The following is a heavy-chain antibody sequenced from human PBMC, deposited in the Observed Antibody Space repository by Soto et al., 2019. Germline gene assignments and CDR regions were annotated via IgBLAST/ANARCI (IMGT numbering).Heavy chain of an antibody. CDR1: GGSFSCYY. CDR2: INHSGST. Sequence: PSETLSLTCAVYGGSFSCYYWSWIRQPPGRGLEWIVEINHSGSTSYNPSRKSRVTISVDTSKNQFALKLSSVTAADTSVYYCPRSPLVVESGYDPFGQGTLVTVSS. CDR3: PRSPLVVESGYDP. V-gene: IGHV4-34*01. J-gene: IGHJ5*02. D-gene: IGHD5-12*01.